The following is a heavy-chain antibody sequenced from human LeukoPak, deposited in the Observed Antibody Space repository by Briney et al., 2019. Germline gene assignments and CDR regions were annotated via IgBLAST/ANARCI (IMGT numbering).Heavy chain of an antibody. CDR1: GYTFTSHY. J-gene: IGHJ5*02. V-gene: IGHV1-46*03. CDR2: INPSGGST. CDR3: TRTRQLEGNCSSMTCLVPYNWVDA. Sequence: ASVKVSCKASGYTFTSHYLHWVRQAPGQGLERMGRINPSGGSTAYAQKFQGRLTMTRDTSTSTVYMDLSSLRSEDTAVYYCTRTRQLEGNCSSMTCLVPYNWVDAWGQRTLLAVSS. D-gene: IGHD2-2*01.